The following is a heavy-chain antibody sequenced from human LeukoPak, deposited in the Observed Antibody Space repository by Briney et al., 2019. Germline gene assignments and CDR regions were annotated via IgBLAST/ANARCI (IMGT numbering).Heavy chain of an antibody. V-gene: IGHV4-34*01. J-gene: IGHJ4*02. CDR3: ARVGSTVTTMGY. CDR1: GGSFSGYY. CDR2: INHSGST. Sequence: PSETLSLTCAVYGGSFSGYYWSWTRQPPGKGLEWIGEINHSGSTNYNPSLKSRVTISVDTSKNQFSLKLSSVTAADTAVYYCARVGSTVTTMGYWGQGTLVTVSS. D-gene: IGHD4-17*01.